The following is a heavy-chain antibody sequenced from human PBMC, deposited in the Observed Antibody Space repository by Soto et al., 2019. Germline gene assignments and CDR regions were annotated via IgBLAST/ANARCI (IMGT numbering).Heavy chain of an antibody. CDR2: INSIGDNT. J-gene: IGHJ5*02. CDR1: GFTFSRYS. D-gene: IGHD3-3*01. CDR3: VTFYHFWSGPTEVLGTAP. Sequence: PGGSLRLSCSGSGFTFSRYSLMWFRQAPGKGLEYVSTINSIGDNTWYAGSVKGRFTTSRDNSMNTVYLQMSSLRSEDTSVYYCVTFYHFWSGPTEVLGTAPRGQGTLVTVST. V-gene: IGHV3-64D*08.